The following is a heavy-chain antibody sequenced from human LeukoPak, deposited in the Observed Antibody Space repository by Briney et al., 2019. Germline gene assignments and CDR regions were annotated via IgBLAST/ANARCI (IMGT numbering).Heavy chain of an antibody. CDR3: AKDQWELRDIDY. J-gene: IGHJ4*02. V-gene: IGHV3-30*18. CDR2: ISYDGSNK. D-gene: IGHD1-26*01. CDR1: GFTFSSYG. Sequence: PGGSLRLSCAASGFTFSSYGMHWVRQAPGKGLEWVAVISYDGSNKYYADSVKGRFTISRDNSKNTLYLQMNSLRAEGTAVYYCAKDQWELRDIDYWGQGTLVTVSS.